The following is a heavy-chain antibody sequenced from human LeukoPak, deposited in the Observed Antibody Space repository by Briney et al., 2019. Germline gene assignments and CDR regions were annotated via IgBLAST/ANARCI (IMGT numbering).Heavy chain of an antibody. CDR3: ARGAGVAGIFPYYYYYYMDV. J-gene: IGHJ6*03. CDR2: INQDGSEK. Sequence: GGSLRLSCAVSGFTFSRYWMNWVRQAPGKGLGWVANINQDGSEKYYVDSVKGRFTISRDNAKNSLYLQMNSLRAEDTAVYYCARGAGVAGIFPYYYYYYMDVWGKGTTVTVSS. CDR1: GFTFSRYW. D-gene: IGHD6-19*01. V-gene: IGHV3-7*01.